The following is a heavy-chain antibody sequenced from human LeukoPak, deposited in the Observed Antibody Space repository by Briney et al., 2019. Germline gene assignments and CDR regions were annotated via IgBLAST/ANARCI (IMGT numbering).Heavy chain of an antibody. V-gene: IGHV3-48*03. CDR2: ISSSGSTI. Sequence: GGSLRLSCAASGFTFSSYEMNWVRQAPGKGLEWVSYISSSGSTIYYADSVKGRFTISRDNAKNSLYLQMNSLRAEDTAVYYCAREVQWVYYDFWSGYHRRGYFDYWGQGTLVTVSS. CDR1: GFTFSSYE. CDR3: AREVQWVYYDFWSGYHRRGYFDY. D-gene: IGHD3-3*01. J-gene: IGHJ4*02.